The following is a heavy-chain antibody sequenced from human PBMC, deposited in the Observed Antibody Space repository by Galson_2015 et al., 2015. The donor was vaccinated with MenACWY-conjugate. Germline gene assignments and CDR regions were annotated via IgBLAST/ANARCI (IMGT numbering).Heavy chain of an antibody. CDR2: INHSGST. D-gene: IGHD3-10*01. V-gene: IGHV4-34*01. J-gene: IGHJ4*02. CDR1: GGSFSGYY. CDR3: ARRRSWAYGSGPKPGYYFDY. Sequence: SETLSLTCAVYGGSFSGYYWSWIRQPPGKGLEWIGEINHSGSTNYNPSLKSRVTISVDTSKNQFSLKLSSVTATDTAVYYCARRRSWAYGSGPKPGYYFDYWGQGTLVTVSS.